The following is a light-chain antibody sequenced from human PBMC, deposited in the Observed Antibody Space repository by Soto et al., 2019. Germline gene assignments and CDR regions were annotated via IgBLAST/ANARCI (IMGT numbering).Light chain of an antibody. CDR3: QKYDSYPLT. V-gene: IGKV1-5*01. J-gene: IGKJ4*01. Sequence: DIPPTHSPSTLYASVGGGPPITFVGSQRISRWLAWYQQKPGKGPKFLIYDASSLESGVPSRFSGSGSGTEFSLTISSLQPDDLATYFCQKYDSYPLTCGGG. CDR2: DAS. CDR1: QRISRW.